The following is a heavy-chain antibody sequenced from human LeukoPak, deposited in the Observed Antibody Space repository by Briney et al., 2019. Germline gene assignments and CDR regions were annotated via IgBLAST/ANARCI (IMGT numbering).Heavy chain of an antibody. D-gene: IGHD1-26*01. CDR2: IYYSGST. CDR1: GGSISSYY. Sequence: PSETLSFTCTVSGGSISSYYWSWIRQPPGKGLEWIGYIYYSGSTNYNPSLKSRVTISVDTSKNQFSLKLSSVTAADTAVYYCASMGATDNWFDPWGQGTLVTVSS. V-gene: IGHV4-59*08. J-gene: IGHJ5*02. CDR3: ASMGATDNWFDP.